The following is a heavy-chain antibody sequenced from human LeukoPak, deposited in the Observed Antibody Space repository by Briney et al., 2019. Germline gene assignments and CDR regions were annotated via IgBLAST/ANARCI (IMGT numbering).Heavy chain of an antibody. CDR2: IDPSDSYV. J-gene: IGHJ4*02. V-gene: IGHV5-10-1*01. D-gene: IGHD2-2*01. CDR1: GYSFTYYW. Sequence: GESLRISCKGSGYSFTYYWITWVRQMPGKGLEWIGGIDPSDSYVNNSTSFQGHVTISVDKSITTAYLQWSSLKASDTAIYYCARLKYGTSSGYYDYWGQGTLVTVSS. CDR3: ARLKYGTSSGYYDY.